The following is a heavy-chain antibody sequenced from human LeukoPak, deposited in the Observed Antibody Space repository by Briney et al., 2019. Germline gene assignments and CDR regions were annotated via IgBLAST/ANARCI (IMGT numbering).Heavy chain of an antibody. D-gene: IGHD5-12*01. CDR2: IYYSGST. Sequence: PSETLSLTCTVSGGSISNYYWSWIRQPPGKGLEWIGYIYYSGSTNYNPSLKSRVTISVDTSKNQFSLKLSSVTAADTAVYYCARDLGGYDPFDYWGQGTLVTVSS. J-gene: IGHJ4*02. V-gene: IGHV4-59*01. CDR1: GGSISNYY. CDR3: ARDLGGYDPFDY.